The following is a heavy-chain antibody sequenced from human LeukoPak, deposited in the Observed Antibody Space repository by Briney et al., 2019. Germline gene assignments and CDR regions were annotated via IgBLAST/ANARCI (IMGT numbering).Heavy chain of an antibody. CDR1: GFTFCRYA. CDR3: AKGPFQILTGYYHFDY. Sequence: GGSLTLSCAASGFTFCRYAMSWVRQAPGKGLEWVSAISSSGGSTYYADSVKGRFTISRDNSKNTLYLQMNSLRAEDTAVYYCAKGPFQILTGYYHFDYWGQGTLVTVSP. D-gene: IGHD3-9*01. CDR2: ISSSGGST. J-gene: IGHJ4*02. V-gene: IGHV3-23*01.